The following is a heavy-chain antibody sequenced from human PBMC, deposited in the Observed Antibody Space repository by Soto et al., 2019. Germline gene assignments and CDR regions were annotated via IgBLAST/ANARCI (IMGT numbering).Heavy chain of an antibody. D-gene: IGHD3-10*01. J-gene: IGHJ5*02. CDR1: GYTFTGYY. V-gene: IGHV1-2*04. CDR3: ARDVLNYGSGSYYNVGWFDP. Sequence: ASVKVSCKASGYTFTGYYMHWVRQAPGQGLEWMGWINPNSGGTNYAQKFQGWVTMTRDTSISTAYMELSRLRSDDTAVYYCARDVLNYGSGSYYNVGWFDPWGQGTLVTVSS. CDR2: INPNSGGT.